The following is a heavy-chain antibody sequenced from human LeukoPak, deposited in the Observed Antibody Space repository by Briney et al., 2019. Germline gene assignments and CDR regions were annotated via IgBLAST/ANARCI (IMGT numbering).Heavy chain of an antibody. CDR3: ARGGGSSS. D-gene: IGHD6-6*01. CDR1: GFSFSNFW. V-gene: IGHV3-7*01. CDR2: IKPDGSAT. Sequence: GGSLRLTCAASGFSFSNFWMSWVRQAPGKGLEWVANIKPDGSATNYVDSVKGRFTISRDNAKNSLDLQMNSLRAEDTAVYYCARGGGSSSWGQGTLVTVSS. J-gene: IGHJ5*02.